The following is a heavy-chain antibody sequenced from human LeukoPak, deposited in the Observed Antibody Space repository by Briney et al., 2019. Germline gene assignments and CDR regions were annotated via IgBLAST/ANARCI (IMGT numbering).Heavy chain of an antibody. D-gene: IGHD3-3*01. CDR1: GYSISSGYY. V-gene: IGHV4-38-2*02. J-gene: IGHJ4*02. CDR2: IYHSGST. Sequence: SETLSLTCTVSGYSISSGYYWGWIRQPPGKGLEWIGSIYHSGSTYYNPSLKSRVTISVDTSKNQFSLKLSPVTAADTAVYYCARVTKDFWSGYSYFDYWGQGTLVTVSS. CDR3: ARVTKDFWSGYSYFDY.